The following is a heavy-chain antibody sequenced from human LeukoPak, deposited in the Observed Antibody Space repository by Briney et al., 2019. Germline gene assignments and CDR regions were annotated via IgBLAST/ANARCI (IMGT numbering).Heavy chain of an antibody. CDR3: ARTLTHITIFGVVIMDYFDY. Sequence: SGPALVKPTQTLTLTCTFSGFSLSTSGMCVSWIRQPPGKALEWLARIDWDDDKYYSTSLKTRLTISKDTSKNQVVLTMTNMDPVDTATYYCARTLTHITIFGVVIMDYFDYWGQGTLVTVSS. CDR1: GFSLSTSGMC. D-gene: IGHD3-3*01. CDR2: IDWDDDK. V-gene: IGHV2-70*11. J-gene: IGHJ4*02.